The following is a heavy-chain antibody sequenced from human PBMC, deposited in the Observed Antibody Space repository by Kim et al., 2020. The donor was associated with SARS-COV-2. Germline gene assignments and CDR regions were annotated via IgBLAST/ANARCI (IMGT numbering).Heavy chain of an antibody. Sequence: GGSLRLSCAASGFTFSSYSMNWVRQAPGKGLEWVSSISSSSSYIYYADSVKGRFTISRDNAKNSLYLQMNSLRAEDTAVYYCARDRLAIVATDTCYYYYGVVDWGHGATGTVSS. D-gene: IGHD5-12*01. J-gene: IGHJ6*02. CDR3: ARDRLAIVATDTCYYYYGVVD. CDR1: GFTFSSYS. V-gene: IGHV3-21*04. CDR2: ISSSSSYI.